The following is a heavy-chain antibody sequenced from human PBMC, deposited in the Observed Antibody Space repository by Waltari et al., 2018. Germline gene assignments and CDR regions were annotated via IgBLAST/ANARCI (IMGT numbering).Heavy chain of an antibody. J-gene: IGHJ4*02. CDR1: GYSNSSGYY. D-gene: IGHD6-19*01. CDR2: IYHSGST. CDR3: AREYSSGRGV. V-gene: IGHV4-38-2*01. Sequence: QVQLQESGPGLVKPSETLSLTCAVSGYSNSSGYYWGWIRQPPGKGLEWIGSIYHSGSTYYNPSLKSRVTISVDTSKNQFSLKLSSVTAADTAVYYCAREYSSGRGVWGQGTLVTVSS.